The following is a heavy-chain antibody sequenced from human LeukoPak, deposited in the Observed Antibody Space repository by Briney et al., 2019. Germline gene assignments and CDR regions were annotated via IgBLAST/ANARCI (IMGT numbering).Heavy chain of an antibody. CDR3: ARVSGYWSDAFDI. Sequence: PGGSLRLSCAASGFTFSSYWMHWVRQAPGKGLVWVSRINSDGSSTSYADSVKGRFTIPRDNAMNTLYLQMNSLRAEDTAVYYCARVSGYWSDAFDIWGQGTMVTVSS. V-gene: IGHV3-74*01. CDR2: INSDGSST. J-gene: IGHJ3*02. D-gene: IGHD2-8*02. CDR1: GFTFSSYW.